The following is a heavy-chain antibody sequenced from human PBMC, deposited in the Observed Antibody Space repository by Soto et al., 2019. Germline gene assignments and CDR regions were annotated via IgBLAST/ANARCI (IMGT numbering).Heavy chain of an antibody. V-gene: IGHV4-59*01. J-gene: IGHJ6*02. CDR2: IYYSGST. D-gene: IGHD3-10*01. Sequence: PSETLSLTCTVSGGSISSYYWSWIRQPPGKGLEWIGYIYYSGSTNYNPSLKSRVTISVDTSKNQFSLKLSSVTAADTAVYYCARDPTGSGSYYNDYYYGMDVWGQGTTVTVSS. CDR3: ARDPTGSGSYYNDYYYGMDV. CDR1: GGSISSYY.